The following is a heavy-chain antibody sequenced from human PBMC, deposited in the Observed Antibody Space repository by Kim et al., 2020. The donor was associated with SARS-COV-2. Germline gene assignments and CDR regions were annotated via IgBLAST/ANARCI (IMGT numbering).Heavy chain of an antibody. CDR3: AKDQRFGEGAFDI. V-gene: IGHV3-23*01. Sequence: THSVKGRFTISRDNAKNTLYLQMNSLRAEDTAVYYCAKDQRFGEGAFDIWGQGTMVTVSS. D-gene: IGHD3-10*01. J-gene: IGHJ3*02.